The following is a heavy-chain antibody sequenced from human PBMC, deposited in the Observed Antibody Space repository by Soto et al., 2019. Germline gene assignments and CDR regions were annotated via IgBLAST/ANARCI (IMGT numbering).Heavy chain of an antibody. CDR3: ARPTYYYDSSGPPGY. J-gene: IGHJ4*02. Sequence: AGGSLRLSCQGSGFTFSSYWMHWVRQVPWKGPVWVSRINRDGSIIDYAGSVRGRFTISRDNAKNTLYLQMNSLRVDDTAVYYCARPTYYYDSSGPPGYWGQGTLVTVSS. CDR2: INRDGSII. V-gene: IGHV3-74*01. CDR1: GFTFSSYW. D-gene: IGHD3-22*01.